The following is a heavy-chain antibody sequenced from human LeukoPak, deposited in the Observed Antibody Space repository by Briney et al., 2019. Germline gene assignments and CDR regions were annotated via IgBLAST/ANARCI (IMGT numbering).Heavy chain of an antibody. D-gene: IGHD4-23*01. Sequence: GGSLRLSCAASGCTFSSYSMNWVRQAPGKGLEWVSSISISSYIYYADSVKGRFTISRDNAKNSLYLQMTSLRADDTAVYYCARVDGGNANDYWGQGTLVTVSS. CDR2: ISISSYI. CDR3: ARVDGGNANDY. CDR1: GCTFSSYS. J-gene: IGHJ4*02. V-gene: IGHV3-21*01.